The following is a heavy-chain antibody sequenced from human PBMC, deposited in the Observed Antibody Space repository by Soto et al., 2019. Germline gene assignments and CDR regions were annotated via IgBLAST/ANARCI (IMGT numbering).Heavy chain of an antibody. CDR2: ISYDGSNK. V-gene: IGHV3-30-3*01. CDR3: ASYYGDYPRYYFDY. Sequence: QVQLVESGGCVVQPGRSLRLSCAASGFTFSSYAMHWVRQAPGKRLEWVAVISYDGSNKYYADSVKGRFTISRDNSKNTLSLQMNSLRAEDTAVYYCASYYGDYPRYYFDYWGQGTLVTVSS. D-gene: IGHD4-17*01. J-gene: IGHJ4*02. CDR1: GFTFSSYA.